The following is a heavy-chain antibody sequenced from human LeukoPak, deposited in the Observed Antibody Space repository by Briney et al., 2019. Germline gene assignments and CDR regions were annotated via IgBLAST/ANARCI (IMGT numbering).Heavy chain of an antibody. CDR3: ARRVLRYFDWSL. V-gene: IGHV4-34*01. J-gene: IGHJ4*02. D-gene: IGHD3-9*01. CDR2: INHSGST. CDR1: GGSFSGYY. Sequence: SETLSLTCAVYGGSFSGYYWSWIRQPPGKGLEWIGEINHSGSTNYNPSLKTRVTISVDTSKNQFSLKLSSVTAADTPVYYCARRVLRYFDWSLWGQGTLVTVSS.